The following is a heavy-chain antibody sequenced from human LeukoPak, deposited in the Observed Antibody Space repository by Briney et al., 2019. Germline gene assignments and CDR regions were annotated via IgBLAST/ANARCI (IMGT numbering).Heavy chain of an antibody. D-gene: IGHD2-8*01. V-gene: IGHV3-21*01. CDR1: VFTFSRYS. CDR2: ISSSSSYI. Sequence: GGSLRLSCAPSVFTFSRYSMNWVRQAPGKGLEWVSSISSSSSYIYSAASVKGRFTISRDTAKNSLYLQMNSLRAEDTAVYYCARGVVLYFDYWGQGALVTVSS. CDR3: ARGVVLYFDY. J-gene: IGHJ4*02.